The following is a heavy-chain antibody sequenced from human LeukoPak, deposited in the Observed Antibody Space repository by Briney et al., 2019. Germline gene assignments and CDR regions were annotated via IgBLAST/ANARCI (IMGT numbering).Heavy chain of an antibody. CDR1: GGSFSGYY. V-gene: IGHV4-34*01. CDR2: INHSGST. D-gene: IGHD1-14*01. J-gene: IGHJ4*02. Sequence: SETLSLTCAVYGGSFSGYYWSWIRQPPGKGLEWIGEINHSGSTNYNPSLKSRVTISVDTSKNQFSLKLSSVTAADTAVYCCATVENRANSRGLDYWVQRTLVTVSS. CDR3: ATVENRANSRGLDY.